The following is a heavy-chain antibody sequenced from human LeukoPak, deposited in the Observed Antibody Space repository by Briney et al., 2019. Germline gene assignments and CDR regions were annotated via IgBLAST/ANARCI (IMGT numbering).Heavy chain of an antibody. J-gene: IGHJ4*02. V-gene: IGHV3-23*01. Sequence: GGSLRLSCVASGFIFSSYAMSWVRQAPGKGLEWVSAISGSGGSTYYADSVKGRFTISRDNSKNTLYLQMNSLRAEDTAVYYCAKAEQWLVPFDYWGQGTLVTVSS. D-gene: IGHD6-19*01. CDR3: AKAEQWLVPFDY. CDR1: GFIFSSYA. CDR2: ISGSGGST.